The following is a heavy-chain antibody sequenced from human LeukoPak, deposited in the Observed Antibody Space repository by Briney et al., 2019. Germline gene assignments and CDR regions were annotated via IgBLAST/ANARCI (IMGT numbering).Heavy chain of an antibody. CDR2: ISSSSSYI. Sequence: GGSLRLSCAASGFTFSNYSMNWVRQAPGRGLEWVSSISSSSSYIYYADSLKGRFTISRDNAKNSLYLQMNSLRAEDTAVYYCATSLCTSSSCQPGFHYWGQGTLVTVSS. J-gene: IGHJ4*02. D-gene: IGHD2-2*01. V-gene: IGHV3-21*01. CDR3: ATSLCTSSSCQPGFHY. CDR1: GFTFSNYS.